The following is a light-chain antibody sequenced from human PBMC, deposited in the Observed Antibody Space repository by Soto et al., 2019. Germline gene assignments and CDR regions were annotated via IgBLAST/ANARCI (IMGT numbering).Light chain of an antibody. CDR2: RNN. CDR3: AAWDYSLSGVV. Sequence: QSVLTQPPSASGTPGQRVTISCSGSSSNIGSNYVYWYQQLPRTAPTLLIYRNNQRPSGVPHRFSGSKSGTSASLAISGLRSEDEANYYCAAWDYSLSGVVFGGGTKVTVL. CDR1: SSNIGSNY. J-gene: IGLJ3*02. V-gene: IGLV1-47*01.